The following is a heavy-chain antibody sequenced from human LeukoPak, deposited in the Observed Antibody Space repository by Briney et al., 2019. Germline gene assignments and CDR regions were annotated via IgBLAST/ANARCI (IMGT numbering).Heavy chain of an antibody. Sequence: ASVKVSCKASGYTFTSYYMHWVRQAPGQGLEWMGIINPSGGSTSYAQKFQGRVTMTRDTSTSTVYMELSSLRSEDTAVYYCARGGGSLYSSGYLNDYWGQGTLVTVSS. CDR1: GYTFTSYY. CDR2: INPSGGST. V-gene: IGHV1-46*01. CDR3: ARGGGSLYSSGYLNDY. D-gene: IGHD6-19*01. J-gene: IGHJ4*02.